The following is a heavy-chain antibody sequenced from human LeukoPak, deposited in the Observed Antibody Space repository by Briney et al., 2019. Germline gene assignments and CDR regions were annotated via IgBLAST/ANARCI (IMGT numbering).Heavy chain of an antibody. V-gene: IGHV4-59*08. CDR3: ARSPGLGYSGGSCHFDY. Sequence: PSETLSLTCTVSGGTIGTYYWSWIRQPPGKGLGYLGYIYHTGTTSYNPSLKSRVTISVDTSKNQFSLRLSSVTAADTALYYCARSPGLGYSGGSCHFDYWGQGMLVTVSS. CDR1: GGTIGTYY. CDR2: IYHTGTT. D-gene: IGHD2-15*01. J-gene: IGHJ4*02.